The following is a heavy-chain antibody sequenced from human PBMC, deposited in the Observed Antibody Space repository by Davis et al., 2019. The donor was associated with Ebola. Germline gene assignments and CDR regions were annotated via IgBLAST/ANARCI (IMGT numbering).Heavy chain of an antibody. D-gene: IGHD2-15*01. J-gene: IGHJ4*02. Sequence: SQTLSLTCAVSGGSISSGGYSWSWIRQPPGKGLEWIGYIYYSGSTYYNPSLKSRVTISVDTSKNQFSLKLSSVTAADTAVYYCARGYCSGGSCYEIDYWGQGTLVTVSS. V-gene: IGHV4-30-4*08. CDR2: IYYSGST. CDR3: ARGYCSGGSCYEIDY. CDR1: GGSISSGGYS.